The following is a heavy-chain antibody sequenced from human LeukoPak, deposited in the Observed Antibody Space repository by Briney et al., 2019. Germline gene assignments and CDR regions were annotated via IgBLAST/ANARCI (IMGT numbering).Heavy chain of an antibody. J-gene: IGHJ4*02. D-gene: IGHD2-15*01. Sequence: GGSLRLSCAASGFTFSSYEMNWVRQAPGKGLEWVSYISSSGSTIYYADSVKGRFTISRDSSKNTLYLQMNSLRAEDAAVYYCAKAPVTTCSGAYCYPFDYWGQGTLVTVSS. CDR3: AKAPVTTCSGAYCYPFDY. CDR1: GFTFSSYE. CDR2: ISSSGSTI. V-gene: IGHV3-48*03.